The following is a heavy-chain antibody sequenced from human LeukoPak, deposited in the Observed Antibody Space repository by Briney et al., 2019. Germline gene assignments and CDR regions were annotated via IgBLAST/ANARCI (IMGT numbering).Heavy chain of an antibody. CDR3: ARGDGGSYYFDY. Sequence: GGSLRLSCAASGFTFSSYGMHWVRQAPGKGLEWVAVISYDGSNKYYADSVKGRFTISRDNTKNTLYLQMNSLRAEDTAVYYCARGDGGSYYFDYWGQGTLVTVSS. D-gene: IGHD1-26*01. CDR2: ISYDGSNK. V-gene: IGHV3-30*03. CDR1: GFTFSSYG. J-gene: IGHJ4*02.